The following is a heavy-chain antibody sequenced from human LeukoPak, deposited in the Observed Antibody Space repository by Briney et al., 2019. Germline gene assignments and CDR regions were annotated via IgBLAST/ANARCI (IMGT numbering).Heavy chain of an antibody. Sequence: GGSLRPSCTASGFTFSPYWMTWVRQAPGKGLEWVANIKPDGSEKYYVDSVKGRFTISRDNTKNSVYLQMNSLRAEDTAVYYCAIKHDYWGQGTLVTVSS. J-gene: IGHJ4*02. CDR3: AIKHDY. V-gene: IGHV3-7*01. CDR2: IKPDGSEK. CDR1: GFTFSPYW.